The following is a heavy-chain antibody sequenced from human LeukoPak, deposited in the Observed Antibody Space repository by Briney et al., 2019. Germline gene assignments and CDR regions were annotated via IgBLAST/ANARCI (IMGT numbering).Heavy chain of an antibody. J-gene: IGHJ5*02. Sequence: PGGSLRLSCAASGFTFSDYYMSWIRQAPGKGLEWVSYISSSGSTIYYADSVKGRFTISRDNSKNTLYLQMNSLRAEDTAVYYCAKVVTGRRELDPWGQGTLVTVSS. V-gene: IGHV3-11*01. CDR2: ISSSGSTI. CDR1: GFTFSDYY. D-gene: IGHD5-24*01. CDR3: AKVVTGRRELDP.